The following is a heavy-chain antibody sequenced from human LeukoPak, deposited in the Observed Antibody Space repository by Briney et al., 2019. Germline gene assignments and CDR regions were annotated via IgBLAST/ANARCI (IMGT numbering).Heavy chain of an antibody. CDR3: ARRFGDEAFDI. V-gene: IGHV3-33*01. Sequence: GGPQRLSCAASGFTYSSHGKHWARDARGEGMVGVEFISYDGSNNYYTDSVKGRFTLFTDNCKNTLNLQMNSLRAEDTDVYYCARRFGDEAFDIWGQGTVVTVSS. J-gene: IGHJ3*02. D-gene: IGHD3-10*01. CDR1: GFTYSSHG. CDR2: ISYDGSNN.